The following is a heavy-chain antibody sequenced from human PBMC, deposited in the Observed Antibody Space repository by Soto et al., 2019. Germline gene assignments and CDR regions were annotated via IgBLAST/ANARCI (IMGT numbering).Heavy chain of an antibody. CDR3: ARDLRAYSPRSQGFDP. CDR2: ISAYNGNT. V-gene: IGHV1-18*04. Sequence: QVKLVQSGAEVKKPGASVKVSCKASGYTFTSYGISWVRQAPGQGLEWMGWISAYNGNTNYAQKLQGRVTMTTDTSTSTAYMELRSLRSDDTAVYYCARDLRAYSPRSQGFDPWGQGTLVTVSS. J-gene: IGHJ5*02. D-gene: IGHD2-21*01. CDR1: GYTFTSYG.